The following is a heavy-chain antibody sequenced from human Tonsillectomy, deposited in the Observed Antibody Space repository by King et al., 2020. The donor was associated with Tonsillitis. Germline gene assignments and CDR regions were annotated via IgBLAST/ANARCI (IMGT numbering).Heavy chain of an antibody. V-gene: IGHV1-2*02. Sequence: VQLVESGAEVKKSGATMRVSRKTSGYTFTAFYKHWIRQASGQGLQWRGWNNPKSGDTNYAQKFQGRVTMTTDTSINTAYMELTGLTSDDTAVYSCATLYCSVWFQVGAAQGGQGPLVSVSS. CDR1: GYTFTAFY. CDR3: ATLYCSVWFQVGAAQ. D-gene: IGHD2-15*01. J-gene: IGHJ4*02. CDR2: NNPKSGDT.